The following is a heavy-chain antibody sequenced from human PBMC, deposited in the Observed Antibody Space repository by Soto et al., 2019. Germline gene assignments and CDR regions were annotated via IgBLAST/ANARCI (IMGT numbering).Heavy chain of an antibody. D-gene: IGHD5-12*01. V-gene: IGHV3-30*18. J-gene: IGHJ6*03. CDR1: GFTFSSYG. CDR2: ISYDGSNQ. Sequence: QVQLVESGGGVVQPGRSLRLSCAASGFTFSSYGMHWVRQAPGKGLEWVAVISYDGSNQYYADSVKGRFTISRDNSKNTLYLQMNSLRAEDTAVYYCAKDHRNIVATIDPPEHPNSGYYYMDVWGNGTTVTVSS. CDR3: AKDHRNIVATIDPPEHPNSGYYYMDV.